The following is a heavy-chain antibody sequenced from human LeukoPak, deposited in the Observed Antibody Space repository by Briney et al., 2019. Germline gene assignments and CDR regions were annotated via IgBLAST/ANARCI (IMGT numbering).Heavy chain of an antibody. CDR1: GGSLSTYY. CDR2: IYYSGNS. V-gene: IGHV4-59*01. D-gene: IGHD3-22*01. J-gene: IGHJ5*02. CDR3: AGLGASGNGYLSWFDP. Sequence: PSETLSLTCTVSGGSLSTYYWSWIRQPPGKGLEWLGYIYYSGNSNYNPSLKSRVTISVDTSKNQFSLKLSSVTAADTAVYYCAGLGASGNGYLSWFDPWGQGTLVTVSS.